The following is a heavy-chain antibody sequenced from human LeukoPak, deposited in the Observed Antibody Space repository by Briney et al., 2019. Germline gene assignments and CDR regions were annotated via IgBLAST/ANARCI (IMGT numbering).Heavy chain of an antibody. V-gene: IGHV3-74*01. CDR3: VRSSGRPDY. CDR2: SERDGSTT. Sequence: GGSLRLSCAASGFTFSTYEMNWVRQAPGKGLEWVSRSERDGSTTIYADSVKGRFTISRDNAKNTLYLQMNSLRAEDTAVYYCVRSSGRPDYWGQGTLVTVSS. D-gene: IGHD3-22*01. CDR1: GFTFSTYE. J-gene: IGHJ4*02.